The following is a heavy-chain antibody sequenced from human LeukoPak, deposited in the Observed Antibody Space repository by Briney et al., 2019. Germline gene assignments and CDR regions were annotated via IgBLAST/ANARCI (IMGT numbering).Heavy chain of an antibody. V-gene: IGHV1-69*13. CDR2: IIPIFGTA. Sequence: ASVKASCKASGGTFSRYTISGVRQAPGQGPEWMGGIIPIFGTANYAQKFQGRATITADEPTSTAYMELRSLRSEDTAVYYCARDAAIFDSSGYYYLWWGQGTLVTVSS. CDR3: ARDAAIFDSSGYYYLW. D-gene: IGHD3-22*01. CDR1: GGTFSRYT. J-gene: IGHJ4*02.